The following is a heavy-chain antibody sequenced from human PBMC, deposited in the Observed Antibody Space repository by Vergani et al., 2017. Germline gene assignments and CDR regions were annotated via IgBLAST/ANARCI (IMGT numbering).Heavy chain of an antibody. Sequence: QVPLVQSGAEVKKPGASVKVSCPVSGYTLTELSMHWGRQATGTGHAWMGGFDPEDGETIYAQKFQGRVTMTEDTSTAKAYMELSGLRSEDTAVYYCATDGYVDYVRYCDYWGQGTLVTVSS. J-gene: IGHJ4*02. CDR3: ATDGYVDYVRYCDY. V-gene: IGHV1-24*01. D-gene: IGHD4-17*01. CDR2: FDPEDGET. CDR1: GYTLTELS.